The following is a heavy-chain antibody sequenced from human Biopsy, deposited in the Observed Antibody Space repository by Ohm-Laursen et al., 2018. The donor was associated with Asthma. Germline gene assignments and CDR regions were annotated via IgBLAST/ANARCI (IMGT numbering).Heavy chain of an antibody. CDR1: GGTFNTYV. D-gene: IGHD2-2*01. Sequence: SSVKVSCKSLGGTFNTYVIGWVRQAPGQGLEWMGGINSVFGTTTYPQKFQDRVTITADDSTSTVYMELSSLRTEDTAVYYCARKAGSCISRTCYSLDFWGQGTLVTVSS. CDR2: INSVFGTT. V-gene: IGHV1-69*01. CDR3: ARKAGSCISRTCYSLDF. J-gene: IGHJ4*02.